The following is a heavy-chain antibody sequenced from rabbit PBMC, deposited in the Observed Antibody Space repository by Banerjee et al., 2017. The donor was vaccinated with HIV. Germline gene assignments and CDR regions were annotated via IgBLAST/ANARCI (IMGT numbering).Heavy chain of an antibody. V-gene: IGHV1S40*01. J-gene: IGHJ4*01. CDR3: ARGADYRYDL. Sequence: QSLEESGGDLVKPGASLTLTCTASGFSFSNNYYMCWVRQAPGKGLEWIACIYAGNSGTTYYASWAKGRFTISKTSSTTVTLQMTSLTAADTATYFCARGADYRYDLWGPGTLVTVS. D-gene: IGHD6-1*01. CDR1: GFSFSNNYY. CDR2: IYAGNSGTT.